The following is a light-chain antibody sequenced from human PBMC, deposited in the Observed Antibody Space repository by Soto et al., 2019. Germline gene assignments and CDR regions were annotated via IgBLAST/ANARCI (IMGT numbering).Light chain of an antibody. V-gene: IGKV3-15*01. Sequence: EIVMTQSPATLSVSPGERATLSCRASQSVSSNLAWYQQKPGQAPRLLIYGASTRATGIPARFSGNGSGTDFTLTISSLQSEDVAVYYCQQYNNWPQTFGQGTKVEI. J-gene: IGKJ1*01. CDR1: QSVSSN. CDR2: GAS. CDR3: QQYNNWPQT.